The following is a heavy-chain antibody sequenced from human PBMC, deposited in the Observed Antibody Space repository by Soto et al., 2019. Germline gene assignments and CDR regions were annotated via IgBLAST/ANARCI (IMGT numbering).Heavy chain of an antibody. CDR1: GFTFVDYA. J-gene: IGHJ3*01. CDR3: TKDEGYCSSISCKDDFDY. Sequence: EVQLVESGGGLVQPGRSLRLSCAASGFTFVDYAMHWVRQAPGQGLEWVSGISWDGGYKGYADSVKGRFTISRDNAKKSRYLEMNSVRVEDTAVYSGTKDEGYCSSISCKDDFDYWGQGTMVTVS. D-gene: IGHD2-2*01. CDR2: ISWDGGYK. V-gene: IGHV3-9*01.